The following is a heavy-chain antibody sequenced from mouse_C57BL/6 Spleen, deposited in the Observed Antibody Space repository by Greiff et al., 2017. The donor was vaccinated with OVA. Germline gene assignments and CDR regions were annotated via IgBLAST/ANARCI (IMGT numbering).Heavy chain of an antibody. CDR2: IDPETGGT. Sequence: QVQLKESGAELVRPGASVTLSCKASGYTFTDYEMHWVKQTPVHGLEWIGAIDPETGGTAYNQKFKGKAILTADKSSSTAYMELRSLTSEDSAVYYCTREEDFEFAYRGQGTLVTVSA. J-gene: IGHJ3*01. V-gene: IGHV1-15*01. CDR3: TREEDFEFAY. CDR1: GYTFTDYE.